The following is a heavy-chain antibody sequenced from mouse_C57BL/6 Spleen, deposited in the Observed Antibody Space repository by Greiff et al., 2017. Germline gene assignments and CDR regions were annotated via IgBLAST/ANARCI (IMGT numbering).Heavy chain of an antibody. J-gene: IGHJ1*03. D-gene: IGHD2-10*02. V-gene: IGHV5-9*01. Sequence: EVKLMESGGGLVKPGGSLKLSCAASGFTFSSYTMSWVRQTPEKRLEWVATISGGGGNTYYPDSVKGRFTISRDNAKNTLYLQMSSLRSEDTALYCGEGPLDWYFDVWGTGTTVTVSS. CDR2: ISGGGGNT. CDR1: GFTFSSYT. CDR3: EGPLDWYFDV.